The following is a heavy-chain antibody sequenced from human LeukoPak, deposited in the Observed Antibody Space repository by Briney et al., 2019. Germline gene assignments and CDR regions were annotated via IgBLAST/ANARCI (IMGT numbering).Heavy chain of an antibody. Sequence: GGSLRLSCATSGFTFNDYAMYWVRQAPGKGLEWVSGISWNSRSIAYADSVKGRFTISRDNARNSLYLQMNSLRAEDTAVYYCAELGITMIGGVWGKGTTVTISS. CDR1: GFTFNDYA. D-gene: IGHD3-10*02. CDR3: AELGITMIGGV. CDR2: ISWNSRSI. J-gene: IGHJ6*04. V-gene: IGHV3-9*01.